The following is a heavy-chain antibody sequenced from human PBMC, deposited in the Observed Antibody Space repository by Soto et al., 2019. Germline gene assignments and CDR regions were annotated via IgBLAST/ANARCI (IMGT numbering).Heavy chain of an antibody. D-gene: IGHD2-15*01. J-gene: IGHJ4*02. CDR2: IIPIFGTA. CDR1: GGTFSSYA. Sequence: SVKVSCKASGGTFSSYAISWVRQAPGQGLEWMGRIIPIFGTANYAQKFQGRVTITADESTSTAYMELSSLRSEDTAVYYCARESRYCSGGSCYFIPCIEDWGQGYLVNV. CDR3: ARESRYCSGGSCYFIPCIED. V-gene: IGHV1-69*13.